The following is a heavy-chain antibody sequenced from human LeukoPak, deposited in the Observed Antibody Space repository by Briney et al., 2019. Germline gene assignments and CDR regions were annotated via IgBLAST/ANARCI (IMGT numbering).Heavy chain of an antibody. Sequence: SETLSLTCTVSGGSINSYYWSWLRQAPGKGLEWIGYISYSGTTNYNPSLKSRLSMSVDTSKNQFSLKLSSVTAADTAVYFCARIFGFGGGYFDYWGQGTLVTVSS. CDR1: GGSINSYY. D-gene: IGHD3-10*01. CDR3: ARIFGFGGGYFDY. CDR2: ISYSGTT. J-gene: IGHJ4*02. V-gene: IGHV4-59*01.